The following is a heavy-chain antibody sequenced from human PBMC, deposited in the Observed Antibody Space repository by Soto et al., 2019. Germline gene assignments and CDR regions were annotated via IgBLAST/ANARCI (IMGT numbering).Heavy chain of an antibody. CDR1: GFTFSSYG. J-gene: IGHJ1*01. D-gene: IGHD3-10*01. CDR2: IWYDGSNK. V-gene: IGHV3-33*01. CDR3: ARHEGVGDRGYFQH. Sequence: QVQLVESGGGVVQPGRSLGLSCAASGFTFSSYGMHWVRQAPGKGLEWVAVIWYDGSNKYYADSVKGRFTISRDNSKNTLYLQMNSLRAEDTAVYYCARHEGVGDRGYFQHWGQGTLVTVSS.